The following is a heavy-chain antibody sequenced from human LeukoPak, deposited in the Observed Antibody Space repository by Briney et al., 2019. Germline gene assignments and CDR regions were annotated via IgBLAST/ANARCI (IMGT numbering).Heavy chain of an antibody. CDR2: ISSSSSYI. CDR3: AKGGYSSTYFDY. Sequence: PGGSLRLSCAASGFTFSSYSMKWVRQAPRKGLEWVSSISSSSSYIYYADSVKGRFTISRDNAKNSLYLQMNSLRAEDTAVYYCAKGGYSSTYFDYWGQGTLVTVSS. CDR1: GFTFSSYS. D-gene: IGHD5-12*01. J-gene: IGHJ4*02. V-gene: IGHV3-21*01.